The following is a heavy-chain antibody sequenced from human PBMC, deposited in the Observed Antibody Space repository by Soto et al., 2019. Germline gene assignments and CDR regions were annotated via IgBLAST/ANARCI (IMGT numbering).Heavy chain of an antibody. CDR2: INPNSGGT. V-gene: IGHV1-2*04. Sequence: ASVKVSCKASGYTFTGYYMHWVRQAPGQGLEWMGWINPNSGGTNYAQKFQGWVTMTRDTYISTAYMELSRLRSDDTAVYYCARTSIATSYYYYYGMDVGGQGTTVTVSS. CDR3: ARTSIATSYYYYYGMDV. D-gene: IGHD6-6*01. CDR1: GYTFTGYY. J-gene: IGHJ6*02.